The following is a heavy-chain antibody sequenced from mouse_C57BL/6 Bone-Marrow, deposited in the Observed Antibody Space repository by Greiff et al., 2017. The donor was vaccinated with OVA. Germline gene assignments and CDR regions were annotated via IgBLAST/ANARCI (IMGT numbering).Heavy chain of an antibody. D-gene: IGHD4-1*01. V-gene: IGHV1-76*01. CDR1: GYTFTDYY. Sequence: QVQLKQSGAELVRPGASVKLSCKASGYTFTDYYINWVKQRPGQGLEWIARMYPGSGNTYYNEKFKGKATLTAEKSSSTAYMQLSSLTSEDSAVYFCARVLNWVDYWGQGTTLTVSS. J-gene: IGHJ2*01. CDR2: MYPGSGNT. CDR3: ARVLNWVDY.